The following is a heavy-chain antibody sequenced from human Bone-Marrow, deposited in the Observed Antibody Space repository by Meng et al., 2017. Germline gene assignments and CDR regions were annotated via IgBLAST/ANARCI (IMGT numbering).Heavy chain of an antibody. J-gene: IGHJ1*01. V-gene: IGHV4-39*07. CDR2: IYYSGST. Sequence: SETLSLTCTVPGGSISSSSYYWGWIRQPPGKGLEWIGSIYYSGSTYYNPSLKSRVTISVDTSKNQFSLKPSSVAAADTAVYYCSSVDYYDSSGYYYHRYFQHWGQGTLVTVSS. CDR3: SSVDYYDSSGYYYHRYFQH. CDR1: GGSISSSSYY. D-gene: IGHD3-22*01.